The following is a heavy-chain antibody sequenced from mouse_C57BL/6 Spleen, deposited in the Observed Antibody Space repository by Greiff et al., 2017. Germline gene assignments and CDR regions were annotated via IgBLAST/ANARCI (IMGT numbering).Heavy chain of an antibody. Sequence: EVKLVESGGGLVKPGGSLKLSCAASGFTFSSYTMSWVRQTPEKRLEWVATISGGGGNTYYPDSVKGRFTIARDNAKNTLYLQMISLRSEDTALYYCARMGITTVVALYAMDYWGQGTSVTVAA. CDR1: GFTFSSYT. V-gene: IGHV5-9*01. CDR3: ARMGITTVVALYAMDY. CDR2: ISGGGGNT. D-gene: IGHD1-1*01. J-gene: IGHJ4*01.